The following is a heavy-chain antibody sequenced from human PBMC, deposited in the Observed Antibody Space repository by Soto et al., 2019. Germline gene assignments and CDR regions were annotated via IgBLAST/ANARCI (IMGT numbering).Heavy chain of an antibody. CDR1: GGPFSSYA. Sequence: GGSVKVSCKASGGPFSSYAISLVRQAPGQGLEWMGGIIPIFGTANYAQKFQGRVTITADKSTSTAYMELSSLRSEDTAVYYCARGEYYYDSSGSHLGYFQHWGHGTMVTVSS. J-gene: IGHJ1*01. CDR3: ARGEYYYDSSGSHLGYFQH. D-gene: IGHD3-22*01. V-gene: IGHV1-69*06. CDR2: IIPIFGTA.